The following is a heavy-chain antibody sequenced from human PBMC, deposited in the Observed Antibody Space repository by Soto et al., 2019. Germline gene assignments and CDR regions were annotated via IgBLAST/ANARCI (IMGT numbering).Heavy chain of an antibody. D-gene: IGHD2-15*01. V-gene: IGHV3-7*03. CDR1: GFTFSSYW. CDR3: ARPYCSDGSCYNYFDP. CDR2: IKQDGSQK. J-gene: IGHJ5*02. Sequence: GGSLRLSCAASGFTFSSYWMNWVRQAPGKGLEWVVNIKQDGSQKYYVDSVKGRFIIYRDNAKNSLYLQMNSLRAEDTAMYFCARPYCSDGSCYNYFDPWGQGTLVTVSS.